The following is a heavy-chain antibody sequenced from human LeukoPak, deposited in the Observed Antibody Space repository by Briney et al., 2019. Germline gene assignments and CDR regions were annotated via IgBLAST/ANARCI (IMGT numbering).Heavy chain of an antibody. CDR1: GFTFGDYA. V-gene: IGHV3-49*04. CDR3: TRDNRGYSYGYFGDYYYYMDV. CDR2: IRSKAYGGTT. D-gene: IGHD5-18*01. Sequence: PGGSLRLSCTASGFTFGDYAMSWVRQAPGKGLEWVGFIRSKAYGGTTEYAASVKGRFTISRDDSKSIAYPQMNSLKTEDTAVYYCTRDNRGYSYGYFGDYYYYMDVWGKGTTVTISS. J-gene: IGHJ6*03.